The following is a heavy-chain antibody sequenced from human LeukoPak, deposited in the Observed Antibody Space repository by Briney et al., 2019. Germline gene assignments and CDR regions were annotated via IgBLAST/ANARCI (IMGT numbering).Heavy chain of an antibody. CDR3: ARDLGQYYDTSDNWFDP. J-gene: IGHJ5*02. D-gene: IGHD3-22*01. Sequence: PGGSLRLSCAASGFTFSDYYMSWIRQAPGKGLEWVSYISSSCSTIYYADSVKGRFTISRDNAKNTLNLQMNSLRAEDTAVYYCARDLGQYYDTSDNWFDPWGQGTLVTVSS. V-gene: IGHV3-11*04. CDR2: ISSSCSTI. CDR1: GFTFSDYY.